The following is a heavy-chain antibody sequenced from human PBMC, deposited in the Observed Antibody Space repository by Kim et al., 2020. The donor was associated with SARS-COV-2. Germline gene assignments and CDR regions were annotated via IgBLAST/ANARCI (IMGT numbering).Heavy chain of an antibody. V-gene: IGHV1-69*02. CDR1: GGTFSSYT. Sequence: SVKVSCKASGGTFSSYTISWVRQAPGQGLEWMGRIIPILGIANYAQKFQGRVTITADKSTSTAYMELSSLRSEDTAVYYCATSHRLDTYSYGMGYLGQGTLVTVSS. D-gene: IGHD5-18*01. J-gene: IGHJ4*02. CDR2: IIPILGIA. CDR3: ATSHRLDTYSYGMGY.